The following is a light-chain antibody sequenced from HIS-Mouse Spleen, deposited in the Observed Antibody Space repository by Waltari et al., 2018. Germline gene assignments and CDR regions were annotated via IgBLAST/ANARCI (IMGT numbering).Light chain of an antibody. CDR3: CSYAGSYTVV. CDR1: TTHVGGFTF. V-gene: IGLV2-11*01. CDR2: DVS. Sequence: QSALTQPRPVSGSPGQSVTIPCTGTTTHVGGFTFFPWYQQHPGKAPKLMIYDVSKRPSGVPDRFSGSKSGNTASLTISGLQAEDEADYYCCSYAGSYTVVFGGGTKLTVL. J-gene: IGLJ2*01.